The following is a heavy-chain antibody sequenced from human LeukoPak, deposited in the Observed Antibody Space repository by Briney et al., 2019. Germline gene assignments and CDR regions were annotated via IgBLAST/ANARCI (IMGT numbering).Heavy chain of an antibody. CDR2: ISGSGGST. J-gene: IGHJ4*02. CDR1: GFTFSSYA. Sequence: AGGSLRLSCAASGFTFSSYAMSWVRQAPGKGLEWVSVISGSGGSTYYADSVKGRFTISRDNSKNTLYLQMNSLRAEDTAVYYCAKDELWFGEILYYFDYWGQGTLVTVSS. D-gene: IGHD3-10*01. CDR3: AKDELWFGEILYYFDY. V-gene: IGHV3-23*01.